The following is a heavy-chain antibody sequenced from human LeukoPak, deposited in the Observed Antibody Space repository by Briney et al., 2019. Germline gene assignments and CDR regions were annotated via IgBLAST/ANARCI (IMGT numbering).Heavy chain of an antibody. J-gene: IGHJ4*02. CDR3: ARRAL. CDR1: GGSISNNNYY. CDR2: IYYSGST. Sequence: QLQLQESGPGLVKPSETLSPTCTVSGGSISNNNYYWAWIRQPPGKGLECIGSIYYSGSTYYNPSLKSRVTISVDTSKNQFSLKLSSVTAADTAVYYCARRALWGQGTQVTVSS. V-gene: IGHV4-39*01.